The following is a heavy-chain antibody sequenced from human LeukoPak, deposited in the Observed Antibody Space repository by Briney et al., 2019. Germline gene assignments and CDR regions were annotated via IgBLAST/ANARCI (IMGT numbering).Heavy chain of an antibody. V-gene: IGHV3-30*18. Sequence: PGGSLRLSCAASGLTFSSYGMHWVRQAPGKGLEWVAVISYDGSDKYHADSVKGRFTISRDNSKNTLYLQMNSLRAEDTAVYYCAKDQSGSDYHYGMDVWGQGTTVTVSS. CDR3: AKDQSGSDYHYGMDV. CDR2: ISYDGSDK. J-gene: IGHJ6*02. CDR1: GLTFSSYG. D-gene: IGHD3-10*01.